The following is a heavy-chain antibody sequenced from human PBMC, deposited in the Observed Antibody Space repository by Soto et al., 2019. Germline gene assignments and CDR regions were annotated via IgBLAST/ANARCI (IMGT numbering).Heavy chain of an antibody. CDR1: GYTFTSYA. CDR3: ARGGQLPHNDAFDI. J-gene: IGHJ3*02. CDR2: INAGNGNT. Sequence: ASVKVSCKASGYTFTSYAMHWVRQAPGQRLEWMGWINAGNGNTKYAQKFQGRVTMTRDTSASTVYMELSSLRSEDTAVYYCARGGQLPHNDAFDIWGQGTMVTVSS. D-gene: IGHD2-2*01. V-gene: IGHV1-3*01.